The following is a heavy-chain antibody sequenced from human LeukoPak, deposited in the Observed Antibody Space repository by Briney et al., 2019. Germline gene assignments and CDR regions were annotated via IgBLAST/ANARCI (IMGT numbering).Heavy chain of an antibody. Sequence: PGGSLRLSCVASGFTFSSYTMDWVRQAPGKGLEWVSYISSSSRYINYGDSVKGRFTISRDNAKDSLYLQMNSLRAEDTAVYYCARDSSGFPHDYWGQGTLVTVSS. CDR3: ARDSSGFPHDY. D-gene: IGHD3-22*01. V-gene: IGHV3-21*01. J-gene: IGHJ4*02. CDR1: GFTFSSYT. CDR2: ISSSSRYI.